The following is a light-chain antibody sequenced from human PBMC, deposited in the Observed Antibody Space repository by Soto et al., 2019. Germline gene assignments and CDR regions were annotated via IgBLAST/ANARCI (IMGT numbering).Light chain of an antibody. CDR2: DTS. CDR1: TRAVTSGHY. J-gene: IGLJ3*02. Sequence: QAVVTQETSLTVSPGGTVTLTCGSSTRAVTSGHYPYWFQQKPGQAPRTLIYDTSNKHSWTPARFSGSLLGGKAALTLSGAQPEDEAEYYCLLSYSGARGVFGGGTKLTVL. CDR3: LLSYSGARGV. V-gene: IGLV7-46*01.